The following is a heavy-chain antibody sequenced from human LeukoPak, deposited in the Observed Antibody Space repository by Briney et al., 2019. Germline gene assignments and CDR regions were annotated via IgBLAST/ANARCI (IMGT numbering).Heavy chain of an antibody. V-gene: IGHV4-31*03. CDR1: GGSISSGGYY. D-gene: IGHD5-18*01. Sequence: SETLSLTCTVSGGSISSGGYYWSWIRQPPGKGLEWIGYIYYSGSTYYNPSLKSRVTISVDTSKNQFSLKLSSVTAADTAVYYCAREPRTAMAPLLDYWGQGTLVTVSS. CDR3: AREPRTAMAPLLDY. J-gene: IGHJ4*02. CDR2: IYYSGST.